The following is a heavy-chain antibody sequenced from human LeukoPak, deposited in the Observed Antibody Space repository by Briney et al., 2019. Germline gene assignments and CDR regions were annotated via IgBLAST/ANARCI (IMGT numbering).Heavy chain of an antibody. D-gene: IGHD1-1*01. CDR1: GYTFTSHG. CDR3: ARDERLLERRPNWFDP. V-gene: IGHV1-18*01. Sequence: ASVKVSCKASGYTFTSHGISWVRQAPGQGLEWMGWISAYNGNTNYAQKLQGRVTMTTDTSTSTAYMELRSLRSDDTAVYYCARDERLLERRPNWFDPWGQGTLVTVSS. J-gene: IGHJ5*02. CDR2: ISAYNGNT.